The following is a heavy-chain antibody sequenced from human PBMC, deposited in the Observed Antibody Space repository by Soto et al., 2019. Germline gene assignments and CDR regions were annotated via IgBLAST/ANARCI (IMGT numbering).Heavy chain of an antibody. CDR2: LYYSGST. CDR1: GGSIRSSSYY. J-gene: IGHJ3*02. V-gene: IGHV4-39*01. CDR3: ARLMTTLTTGAFDI. D-gene: IGHD4-17*01. Sequence: QLQLQESGPGLVKPSETLSLTCAVSGGSIRSSSYYWGWIRQPPGKGLEWIGSLYYSGSTYYNPSLKRRVNITVVTSKNPFSLELSSVTAADTAVYDCARLMTTLTTGAFDIWGQGTMVTGAS.